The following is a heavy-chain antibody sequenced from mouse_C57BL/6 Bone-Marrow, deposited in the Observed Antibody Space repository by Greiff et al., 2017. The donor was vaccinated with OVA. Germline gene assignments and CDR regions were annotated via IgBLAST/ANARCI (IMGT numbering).Heavy chain of an antibody. CDR3: TFLWYYFDY. V-gene: IGHV14-4*01. Sequence: VQLQQSGAELVRPGASVKLSCTASGFNIKDDYMHWVKQRPEQGLEWIGWIDPENGDTESASKFQGKATITADKSSNTAYLQLSSLTSEDTAVYYCTFLWYYFDYWGQGTTLTVSS. D-gene: IGHD1-1*02. CDR2: IDPENGDT. CDR1: GFNIKDDY. J-gene: IGHJ2*01.